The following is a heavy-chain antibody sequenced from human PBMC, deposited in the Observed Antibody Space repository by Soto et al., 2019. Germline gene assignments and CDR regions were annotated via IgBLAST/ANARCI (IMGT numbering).Heavy chain of an antibody. CDR2: IYYSGST. CDR3: ARQATGSSSGWFDP. J-gene: IGHJ5*02. Sequence: PSETLSLTCTVSGGSISSSSYYWGWIRQPPGKGLEWIGSIYYSGSTYYNPSLKSRVTISVDTSKNQFSLKLSSVTAADTAVYYCARQATGSSSGWFDPWGQGTLVTVPQ. D-gene: IGHD6-6*01. V-gene: IGHV4-39*01. CDR1: GGSISSSSYY.